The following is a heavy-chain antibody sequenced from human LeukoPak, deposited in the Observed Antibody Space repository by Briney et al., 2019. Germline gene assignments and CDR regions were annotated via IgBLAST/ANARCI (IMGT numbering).Heavy chain of an antibody. V-gene: IGHV3-49*03. CDR1: GFTFGDYA. D-gene: IGHD4-17*01. J-gene: IGHJ6*03. Sequence: GGSLRLSCTASGFTFGDYAMSWFRQAPGKGLEWVGFIRSKAYGGTTEYAASVKGRFTISRDDSKSIAYLQMNSLKTEDTAVYYCTRETDYGGYNYYYYYMDVWGKGTTVTVSS. CDR3: TRETDYGGYNYYYYYMDV. CDR2: IRSKAYGGTT.